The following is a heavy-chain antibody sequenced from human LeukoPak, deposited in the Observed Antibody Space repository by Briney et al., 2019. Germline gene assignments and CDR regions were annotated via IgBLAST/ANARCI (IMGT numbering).Heavy chain of an antibody. CDR2: INPNSGGT. Sequence: GASVKVSCKASGYTFTGYNMNWVRQAPGQGLEWMGRINPNSGGTKYAQNFQGRVTMTRDTSISTAYMEVSRLRSDDTAVYYCARHSGNDYAWSMDVWGKGTTVTISS. J-gene: IGHJ6*03. CDR3: ARHSGNDYAWSMDV. CDR1: GYTFTGYN. D-gene: IGHD5-12*01. V-gene: IGHV1-2*06.